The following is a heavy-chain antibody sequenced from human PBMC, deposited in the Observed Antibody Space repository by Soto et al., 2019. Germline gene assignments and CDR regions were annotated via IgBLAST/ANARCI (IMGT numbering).Heavy chain of an antibody. D-gene: IGHD3-22*01. V-gene: IGHV3-33*01. Sequence: GGSLRLSCAASGFTFSSYGMHWVRQAPGKGREWVAVIWYDGSNKYYADSVKGRFTISRDNSKNTLYLQMNSLRAEDTAVYYCARGLNYYDSSGYYFDYWGQGTLVTVSS. CDR3: ARGLNYYDSSGYYFDY. J-gene: IGHJ4*02. CDR2: IWYDGSNK. CDR1: GFTFSSYG.